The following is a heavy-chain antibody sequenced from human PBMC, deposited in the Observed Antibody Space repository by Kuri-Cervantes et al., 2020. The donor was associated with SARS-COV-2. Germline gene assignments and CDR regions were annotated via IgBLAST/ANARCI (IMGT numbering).Heavy chain of an antibody. CDR3: ARDLLHYDSSGYYYDPG. J-gene: IGHJ4*02. Sequence: GESLKISCAASGFTFSSYGMHWVRQAPGEGLEWVAVIWYDGSNKYYADSVKGRFTISRDNSKNTLYLQMNSLRAEDTAVYYCARDLLHYDSSGYYYDPGWGQGTLVTVSS. CDR2: IWYDGSNK. V-gene: IGHV3-33*01. D-gene: IGHD3-22*01. CDR1: GFTFSSYG.